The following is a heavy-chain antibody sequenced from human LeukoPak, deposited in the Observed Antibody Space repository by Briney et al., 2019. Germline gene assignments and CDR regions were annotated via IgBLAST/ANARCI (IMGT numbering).Heavy chain of an antibody. D-gene: IGHD7-27*01. CDR3: ARGPYAWGYIDY. J-gene: IGHJ4*02. Sequence: SQTLSLTCTVSGGSISSGTYYWSWIRQPAGKGLEWIGRFYTSGSTNYNPSLKSRATISVDTSKKQFSLKLSSVTAADTAVYYCARGPYAWGYIDYWGQGTLVTVSS. CDR2: FYTSGST. CDR1: GGSISSGTYY. V-gene: IGHV4-61*02.